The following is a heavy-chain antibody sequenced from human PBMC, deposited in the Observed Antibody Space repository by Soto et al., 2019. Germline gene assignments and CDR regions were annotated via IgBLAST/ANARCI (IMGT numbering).Heavy chain of an antibody. D-gene: IGHD2-2*01. V-gene: IGHV4-31*03. CDR2: IYYSGST. CDR1: GGSISSGGYY. CDR3: AREAFGGMYQRYYYYYGMDV. Sequence: PSETLSLTCTVSGGSISSGGYYWSWIRQHPGKGLEWIGYIYYSGSTYYNPSLKSRVIISVDTSKNQFSLKLSSVTAADTAVYYCAREAFGGMYQRYYYYYGMDVWGQGTTVTVSS. J-gene: IGHJ6*02.